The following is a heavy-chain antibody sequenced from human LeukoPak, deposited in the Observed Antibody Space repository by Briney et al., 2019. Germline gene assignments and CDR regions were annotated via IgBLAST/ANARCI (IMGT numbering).Heavy chain of an antibody. CDR1: GGSMSSYY. CDR2: IYYSGST. Sequence: SETLSLTCTVSGGSMSSYYWSWVRQPAGKGVEWVGYIYYSGSTNYNPSLKSGVTISVDTCKNQFSLKLSSVTAADTAVYYCARKITGTTEFDYWGQGTLVTVSS. V-gene: IGHV4-59*01. D-gene: IGHD1-7*01. J-gene: IGHJ4*02. CDR3: ARKITGTTEFDY.